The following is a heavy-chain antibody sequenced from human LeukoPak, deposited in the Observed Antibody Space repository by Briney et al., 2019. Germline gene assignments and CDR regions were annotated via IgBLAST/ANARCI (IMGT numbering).Heavy chain of an antibody. Sequence: PGGSLRLSCAASGFTVSSNYMSWVRQAPGKGLEWVSYISRSSSTIYYADSVKGRLTISRDNAKNSLYLQMNSLRDEDTAVYFCAREGFYGLDVWGQGTTVIVSS. V-gene: IGHV3-48*02. CDR1: GFTVSSNY. CDR2: ISRSSSTI. CDR3: AREGFYGLDV. J-gene: IGHJ6*02.